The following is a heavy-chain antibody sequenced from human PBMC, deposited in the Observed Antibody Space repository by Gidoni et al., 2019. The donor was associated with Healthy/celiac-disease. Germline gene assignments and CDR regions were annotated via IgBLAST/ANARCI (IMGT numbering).Heavy chain of an antibody. CDR1: GGSFSGYY. V-gene: IGHV4-34*01. J-gene: IGHJ3*02. Sequence: QVQLPQWGAGLLKPSETLSLTCAVYGGSFSGYYWSWIRQPPGKGLEWIGEINHSGSTNYNPSLKSRVTISVDTSKNQFSLKLSSVTAADTAVYYCARDRQGTGLDIWGQGTMVTVSS. CDR3: ARDRQGTGLDI. D-gene: IGHD3-10*01. CDR2: INHSGST.